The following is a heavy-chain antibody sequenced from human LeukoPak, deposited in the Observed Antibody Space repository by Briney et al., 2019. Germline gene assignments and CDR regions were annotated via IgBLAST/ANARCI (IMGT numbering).Heavy chain of an antibody. CDR1: GFTFSSYS. CDR2: ITVSSGTR. V-gene: IGHV3-23*01. Sequence: GGSLRLSXAASGFTFSSYSMNWVRQAPGRGLEWVSSITVSSGTRNYADSMKGRFTISRDNSKNTLYLQMNSLRVEDTAIYYCAKDPNGDYIGAFDSWGQGTLVTVSS. J-gene: IGHJ3*02. CDR3: AKDPNGDYIGAFDS. D-gene: IGHD2-8*01.